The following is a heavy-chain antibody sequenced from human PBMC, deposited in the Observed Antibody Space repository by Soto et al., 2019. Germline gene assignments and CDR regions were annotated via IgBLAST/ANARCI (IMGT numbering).Heavy chain of an antibody. V-gene: IGHV4-39*01. J-gene: IGHJ6*03. CDR3: ARTVIKSRVYYYYYMDV. CDR2: IYYSGST. Sequence: SETLSLTCTVSGGSISSSSYYWGWIRQPPGKGLEWIGSIYYSGSTYYNPSLKSRVTISVDTSKNQFSLKLSSVTAADTAVYYCARTVIKSRVYYYYYMDVWGKGTTVTVSS. CDR1: GGSISSSSYY. D-gene: IGHD4-17*01.